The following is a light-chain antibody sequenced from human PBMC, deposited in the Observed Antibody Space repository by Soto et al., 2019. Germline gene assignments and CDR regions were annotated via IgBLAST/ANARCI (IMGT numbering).Light chain of an antibody. CDR3: QQYNSYSGLP. Sequence: DIQMTQSPSTLSASVGDRVTITCRASQNIRSWLAWYQQKPGRAPKLLIYKASSLESGVPSRFSGSGSGTEFTLTISSLQPDDFANYYCQQYNSYSGLPFGGGTKVEIK. V-gene: IGKV1-5*03. CDR1: QNIRSW. CDR2: KAS. J-gene: IGKJ4*01.